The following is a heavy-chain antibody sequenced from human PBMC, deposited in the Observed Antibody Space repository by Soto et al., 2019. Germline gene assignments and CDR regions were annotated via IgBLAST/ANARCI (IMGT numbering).Heavy chain of an antibody. CDR1: GFTFDDYA. V-gene: IGHV3-9*01. Sequence: SLRLSCAASGFTFDDYAKHWVRQAPGKGLEWVSGISWNSGRIGYADSVKGRFTISRDNAKNSLYLQMNSLRPADTALYYCAKDKGAIFEVDPMDFWGQGTTVTVSS. CDR3: AKDKGAIFEVDPMDF. D-gene: IGHD3-3*01. J-gene: IGHJ6*02. CDR2: ISWNSGRI.